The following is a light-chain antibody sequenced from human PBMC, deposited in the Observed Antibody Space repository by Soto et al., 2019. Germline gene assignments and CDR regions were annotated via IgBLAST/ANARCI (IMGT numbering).Light chain of an antibody. CDR3: AAWDDSLTGFVV. V-gene: IGLV1-44*01. CDR2: SNH. CDR1: SSNIGSNT. J-gene: IGLJ2*01. Sequence: QPVLTQPPSASGTPGQRVTISCSGSSSNIGSNTVNWYQQLPGTAPKLVIHSNHQRPSGVPDRFSGSKSGTSASLAISGLQSEDEADYYCAAWDDSLTGFVVFGGGTKLTVL.